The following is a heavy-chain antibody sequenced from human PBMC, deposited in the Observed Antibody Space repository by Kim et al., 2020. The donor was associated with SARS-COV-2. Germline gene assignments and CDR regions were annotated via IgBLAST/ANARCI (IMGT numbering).Heavy chain of an antibody. V-gene: IGHV3-48*02. CDR2: ISSSSGTI. CDR1: GFTFSSYS. J-gene: IGHJ6*03. D-gene: IGHD3-3*01. Sequence: GGSLRLSCAASGFTFSSYSMNWVRQAPGKGLEWVSYISSSSGTIYYADSVKGRFTISRDNAKNSLYLQMNSLRDEGTAVYYCAREGTLTIFGVAPPGYYYYMDVWGKGTTVTVSS. CDR3: AREGTLTIFGVAPPGYYYYMDV.